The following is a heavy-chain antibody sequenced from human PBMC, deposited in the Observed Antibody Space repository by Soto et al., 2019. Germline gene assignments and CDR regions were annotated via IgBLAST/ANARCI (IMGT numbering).Heavy chain of an antibody. CDR3: ARDVGPTVTTRYYYGMDV. V-gene: IGHV3-30-3*01. Sequence: QVQLVESGGGVVQPGRSLRLSCAASGFTFSSYAMHWVRQAPGKGLEWVAVISYDGSNKYYADSVKGRFTISRDNSKNTLYLQMNSVRAEDTAVYYCARDVGPTVTTRYYYGMDVWGQGTTVTVSS. CDR2: ISYDGSNK. D-gene: IGHD4-17*01. CDR1: GFTFSSYA. J-gene: IGHJ6*02.